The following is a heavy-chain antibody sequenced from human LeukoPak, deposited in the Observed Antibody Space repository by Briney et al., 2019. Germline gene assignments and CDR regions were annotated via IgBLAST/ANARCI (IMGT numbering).Heavy chain of an antibody. CDR3: ARAYGSGSYFWFDP. CDR1: GYTFTSYD. V-gene: IGHV1-8*01. J-gene: IGHJ5*02. D-gene: IGHD3-10*01. CDR2: MNPNSGNT. Sequence: GASVKVSCKASGYTFTSYDINWVRQATGQGLEWMGWMNPNSGNTGYAQKFQGRVTMTRNTSISTAYMELSSVRSEDTAVYYCARAYGSGSYFWFDPWGQGTLVTVSS.